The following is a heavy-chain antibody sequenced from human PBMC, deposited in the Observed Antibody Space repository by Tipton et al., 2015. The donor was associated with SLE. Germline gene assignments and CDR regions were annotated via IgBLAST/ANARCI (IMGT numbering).Heavy chain of an antibody. V-gene: IGHV4-34*01. Sequence: LRLSCAVYGGSISAYYWSWIRQPPGKGLEWIGEISHTGSTNFNPSLKSRVAISADTSKNQFSLKLSSVTAADTAVYYCARASWGSCGYYSGRYFDYWGQGTLVTVSS. CDR1: GGSISAYY. D-gene: IGHD3-22*01. CDR3: ARASWGSCGYYSGRYFDY. J-gene: IGHJ4*02. CDR2: ISHTGST.